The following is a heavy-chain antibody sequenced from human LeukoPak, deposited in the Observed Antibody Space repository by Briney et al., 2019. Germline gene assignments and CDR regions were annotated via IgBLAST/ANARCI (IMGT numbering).Heavy chain of an antibody. D-gene: IGHD4-11*01. CDR1: GGSISSYY. J-gene: IGHJ4*02. CDR2: IYYSGST. CDR3: AGTFTVTPYYFDY. Sequence: PSETLSLTCTVSGGSISSYYWSWIRQPPGKGLEWIGYIYYSGSTNYNPSLKSRVTISVDTSKNQFSLKLSSVTAADTAVYYCAGTFTVTPYYFDYWGQGTLVTVSS. V-gene: IGHV4-59*01.